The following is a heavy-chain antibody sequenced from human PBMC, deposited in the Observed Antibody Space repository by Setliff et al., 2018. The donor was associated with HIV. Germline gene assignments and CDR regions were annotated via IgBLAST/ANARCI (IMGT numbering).Heavy chain of an antibody. D-gene: IGHD6-19*01. V-gene: IGHV3-15*07. CDR3: ARRGFVSAWYDKPIYFYYYMDV. Sequence: GGSLRLSCAASGFSFSDAWMNWVRQAPGKGLEWVGRIKSKTDGGTTDYAAPVRGRFTISRDNSKNTLYLQMNNLRAEDTAVYYCARRGFVSAWYDKPIYFYYYMDVWGKGTTVTVSS. CDR1: GFSFSDAW. CDR2: IKSKTDGGTT. J-gene: IGHJ6*03.